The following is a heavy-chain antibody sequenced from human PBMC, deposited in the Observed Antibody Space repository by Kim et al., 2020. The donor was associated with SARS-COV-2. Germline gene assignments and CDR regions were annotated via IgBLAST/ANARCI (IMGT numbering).Heavy chain of an antibody. D-gene: IGHD3-16*01. J-gene: IGHJ3*02. Sequence: ASVKVSCKASGYTFTSYYMHWVRQAPGQGLEWMGIINPSGGSTSYAQKFQGRVTMTRDTSTSTVYMELSSLRSEDTAVYYCARDPASIGVARKAFDIWGQGTMVTVSS. CDR1: GYTFTSYY. CDR3: ARDPASIGVARKAFDI. V-gene: IGHV1-46*01. CDR2: INPSGGST.